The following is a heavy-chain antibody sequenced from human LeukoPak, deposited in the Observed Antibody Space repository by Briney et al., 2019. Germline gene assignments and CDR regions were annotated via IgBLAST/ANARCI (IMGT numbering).Heavy chain of an antibody. CDR1: GGSISSYY. V-gene: IGHV4-59*01. CDR2: IYYSGST. Sequence: PSETLSLTCTVSGGSISSYYWSWIRQPPGKGLEWIGYIYYSGSTNYNPSLKSRVTISVDTSKNQFPLKLSSVTAADTAVYYCARDLGGYDPFDYWGQGTLVTVSS. J-gene: IGHJ4*02. CDR3: ARDLGGYDPFDY. D-gene: IGHD5-12*01.